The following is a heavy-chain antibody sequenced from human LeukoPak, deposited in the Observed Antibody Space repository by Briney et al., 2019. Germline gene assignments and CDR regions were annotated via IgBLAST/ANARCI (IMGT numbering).Heavy chain of an antibody. V-gene: IGHV3-21*04. CDR3: AREQQLIRGDY. Sequence: PGGSLRLSCAASGFTFSRYSMNWVRQAPGKGLEWVSSISSRSSYIYYADSVKGRFTISRDNAKNSLYLQMNSLRAEDTAVYYCAREQQLIRGDYWGQGTLVTVSS. CDR1: GFTFSRYS. CDR2: ISSRSSYI. J-gene: IGHJ4*02. D-gene: IGHD6-13*01.